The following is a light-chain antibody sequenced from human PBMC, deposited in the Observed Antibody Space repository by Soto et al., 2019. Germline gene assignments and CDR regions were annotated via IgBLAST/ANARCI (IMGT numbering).Light chain of an antibody. CDR2: GAS. J-gene: IGKJ1*01. CDR3: QQYHSWPPT. V-gene: IGKV3-15*01. CDR1: QSISSN. Sequence: EIVMTQSPATLSVSPGERATLSCTASQSISSNLAWYQQKPGQAPRLLLSGASTRATCIPARFSGSLSGTEFTLTISSLQSEDFVVYYCQQYHSWPPTLGQGTMVEIK.